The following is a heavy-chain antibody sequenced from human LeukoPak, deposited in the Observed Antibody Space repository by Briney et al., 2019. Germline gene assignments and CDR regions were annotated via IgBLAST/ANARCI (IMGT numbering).Heavy chain of an antibody. Sequence: SETLSLTCTVSGGSISSSYWSWVRQHPGEGREWIAYIYYSGSTKYNPSLKSRVTISMDTSKNQFSLKLSSVTAADTAVYYCARDQVAGVAFDIWGQGTMVTVSS. J-gene: IGHJ3*02. CDR1: GGSISSSY. CDR3: ARDQVAGVAFDI. D-gene: IGHD6-19*01. V-gene: IGHV4-59*01. CDR2: IYYSGST.